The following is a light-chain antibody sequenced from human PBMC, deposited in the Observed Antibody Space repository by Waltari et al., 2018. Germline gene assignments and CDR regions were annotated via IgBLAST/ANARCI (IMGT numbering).Light chain of an antibody. Sequence: LFQQKPGQSPVLVIYQDTKRPSGIPERFSGSSSGDTATLTISGTQTMDEADYFCQAWDNYTAIFGGGTKLTVL. CDR3: QAWDNYTAI. J-gene: IGLJ2*01. CDR2: QDT. V-gene: IGLV3-1*01.